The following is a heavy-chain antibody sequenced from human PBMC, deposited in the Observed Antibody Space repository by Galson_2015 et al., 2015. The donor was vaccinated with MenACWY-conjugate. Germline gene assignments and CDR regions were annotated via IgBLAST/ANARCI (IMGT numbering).Heavy chain of an antibody. D-gene: IGHD3-10*01. J-gene: IGHJ4*02. CDR2: IYKDGVTT. CDR1: GFTFSSHW. CDR3: ARTQFYGSGSETYWRFFDT. V-gene: IGHV3-74*01. Sequence: SLRLSCAASGFTFSSHWMHWVRQAPGKGLEWVSRIYKDGVTTGYADSVKGRFIISRDNAQSTLYLQMNSLRAEDTAIYYCARTQFYGSGSETYWRFFDTWGLGTLVTVSS.